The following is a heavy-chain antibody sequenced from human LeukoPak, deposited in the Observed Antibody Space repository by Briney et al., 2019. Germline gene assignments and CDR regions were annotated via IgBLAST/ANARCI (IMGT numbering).Heavy chain of an antibody. V-gene: IGHV3-30*01. J-gene: IGHJ4*02. CDR3: ARDRVGATDY. Sequence: GGSLRLSCAASGFTFSSYAMHWVRQAPGKGLEWVAGISYDGSNKYYADSVKGRFTISRDNSKNTLYLQMNSLRAEDTAVYYCARDRVGATDYWGQGTLVTVSS. D-gene: IGHD1-26*01. CDR2: ISYDGSNK. CDR1: GFTFSSYA.